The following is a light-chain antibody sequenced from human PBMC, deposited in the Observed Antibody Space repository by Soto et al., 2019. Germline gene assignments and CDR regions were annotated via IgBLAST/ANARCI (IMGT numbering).Light chain of an antibody. CDR2: DVN. Sequence: QSVLTQPRSVSGSPGQSVTISCTGTSSDVGGNNYVSWYQQHPGKAPKLMLYDVNKRPSGVPDRFSGSKSGNTASLTISGLQAEDEADYYCCSVAGSYVFGTGTKLTVL. V-gene: IGLV2-11*01. CDR3: CSVAGSYV. J-gene: IGLJ1*01. CDR1: SSDVGGNNY.